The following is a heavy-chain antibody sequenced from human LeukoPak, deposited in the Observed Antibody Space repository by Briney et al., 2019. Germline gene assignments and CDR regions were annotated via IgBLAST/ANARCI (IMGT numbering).Heavy chain of an antibody. D-gene: IGHD3-10*01. V-gene: IGHV3-7*04. CDR2: IKQDGSET. CDR3: ARDSLGGRCYVD. Sequence: GGSLRLSCAASGFTFNNHYMTWVRQAPGKGLEWGANIKQDGSETYYLDSVKGRFTISRDNAKNSLYLQMNNLRAEDTAVYYCARDSLGGRCYVDWGQGTLVTVSS. J-gene: IGHJ4*02. CDR1: GFTFNNHY.